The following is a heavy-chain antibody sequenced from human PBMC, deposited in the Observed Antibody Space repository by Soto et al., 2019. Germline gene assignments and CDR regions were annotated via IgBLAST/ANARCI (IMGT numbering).Heavy chain of an antibody. J-gene: IGHJ4*02. CDR1: GFSLSTSGVG. CDR3: AHSTLPKFGSGRHFDY. Sequence: QITLKESGPTVVKPTQTLTLTCTFSGFSLSTSGVGVGWIRQPPGKALEWLALIYWDDDNRYSPSLKSRLTITKDFSKNQVVLTMTNMDPVDTATYYCAHSTLPKFGSGRHFDYWGQGTLVTVSS. D-gene: IGHD3-10*01. V-gene: IGHV2-5*02. CDR2: IYWDDDN.